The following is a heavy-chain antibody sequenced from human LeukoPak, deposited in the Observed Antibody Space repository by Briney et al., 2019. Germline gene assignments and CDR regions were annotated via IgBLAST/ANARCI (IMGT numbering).Heavy chain of an antibody. CDR1: GFTFDDYA. CDR2: ISWNSGSI. D-gene: IGHD3-10*01. CDR3: AKDRGDYYGSGSYFKSGGYFDY. J-gene: IGHJ4*02. V-gene: IGHV3-9*01. Sequence: GRSLRLSCAASGFTFDDYAMHWVRQAPGKGLEWVSGISWNSGSIGYADSVKGRFTISRDNAKNSLYLQMNSLRAEDTALYYCAKDRGDYYGSGSYFKSGGYFDYWGQGTLVTVSS.